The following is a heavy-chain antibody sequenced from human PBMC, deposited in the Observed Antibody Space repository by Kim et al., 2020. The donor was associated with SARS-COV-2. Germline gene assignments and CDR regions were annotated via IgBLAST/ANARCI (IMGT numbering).Heavy chain of an antibody. CDR1: GFTLSNYW. CDR3: VRGLGYNSDF. Sequence: GGSLRLSCAASGFTLSNYWMYWVRQVPGKGLVWVSRINSDGSSTSYADSVKGRFTISRDNARNTLYLQVNSLRAEDTAVYYCVRGLGYNSDFWGQGTLVT. CDR2: INSDGSST. V-gene: IGHV3-74*01. J-gene: IGHJ4*02. D-gene: IGHD3-22*01.